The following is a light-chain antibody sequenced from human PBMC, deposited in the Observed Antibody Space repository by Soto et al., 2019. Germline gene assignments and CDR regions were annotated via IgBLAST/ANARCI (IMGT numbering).Light chain of an antibody. CDR2: AAS. V-gene: IGKV1-39*01. CDR3: QQSYETPFT. Sequence: DIQMTQSPSSLSASVGDRVTITCRASQSISTSLNWYQQKPGKAPKFLIFAASSLQSGVPSRFSGGGSGTDFTLTISSLQPEDFATYYCQQSYETPFTFGPGTKVDI. J-gene: IGKJ3*01. CDR1: QSISTS.